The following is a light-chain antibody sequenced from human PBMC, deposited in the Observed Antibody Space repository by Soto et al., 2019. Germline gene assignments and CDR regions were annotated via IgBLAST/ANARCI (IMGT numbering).Light chain of an antibody. CDR1: QSFNSN. V-gene: IGKV3-15*01. CDR2: GAS. Sequence: ETVMTQSRATLSVSPGERATLSCRSSQSFNSNLAWYQQQLGQAPRVLIFGASTRATGIPARFSGSGSRTEFTLTISSLQSEDFAVYYCQQYNNWPPITFGQGTRLEI. CDR3: QQYNNWPPIT. J-gene: IGKJ5*01.